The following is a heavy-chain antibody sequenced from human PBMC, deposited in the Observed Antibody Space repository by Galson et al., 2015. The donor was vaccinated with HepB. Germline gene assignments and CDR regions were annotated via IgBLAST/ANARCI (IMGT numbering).Heavy chain of an antibody. Sequence: SVKVSCKASGYTFTTYPMNWVRQAPGQGLKWMGWININTGNPTYAHGFTGRFVFSLDTSVSTAYLQISSLKADDTAVYYCARGGGRGEYDTFDIWGQGTMITVSS. J-gene: IGHJ3*02. CDR3: ARGGGRGEYDTFDI. CDR2: ININTGNP. CDR1: GYTFTTYP. D-gene: IGHD3-16*01. V-gene: IGHV7-4-1*02.